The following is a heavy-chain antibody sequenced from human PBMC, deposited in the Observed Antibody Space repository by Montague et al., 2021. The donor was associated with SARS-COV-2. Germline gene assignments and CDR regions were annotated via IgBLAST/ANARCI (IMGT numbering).Heavy chain of an antibody. J-gene: IGHJ6*02. V-gene: IGHV3-48*03. CDR2: ISSSGSTI. D-gene: IGHD3-10*01. CDR1: GFTFSNYE. Sequence: SLRLSCAASGFTFSNYEMNWVRQAPGKGLEWVLYISSSGSTIYYADSVKGRFTISRDNAQNSLYLQMNSLRAEDMGVYYCARDRGYGDFYYYGMDVWGQGTTVTDSS. CDR3: ARDRGYGDFYYYGMDV.